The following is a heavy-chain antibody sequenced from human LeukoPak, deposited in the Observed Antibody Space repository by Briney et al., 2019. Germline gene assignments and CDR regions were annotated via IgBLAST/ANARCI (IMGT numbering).Heavy chain of an antibody. CDR3: ASSSMPYDFWSGYSPYYYYGMDV. CDR1: GFTFSSYA. J-gene: IGHJ6*02. Sequence: PGGSLRLSCAASGFTFSSYAMSWVRQAPGKGLEWVSAISGSGGSTYYADSVKGRFTISRDNSKNTLYLQMNSLRAEDTAVYYCASSSMPYDFWSGYSPYYYYGMDVWGQGTTVTVSS. CDR2: ISGSGGST. D-gene: IGHD3-3*01. V-gene: IGHV3-23*01.